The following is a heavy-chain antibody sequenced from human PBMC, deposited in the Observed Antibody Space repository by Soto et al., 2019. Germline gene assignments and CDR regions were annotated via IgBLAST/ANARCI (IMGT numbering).Heavy chain of an antibody. D-gene: IGHD3-10*01. Sequence: SQTLSLTCAISGDSVSNNSATWNWIRRSPSRGLEWLGRTYYRSKWYNDYAVSVKSRITINPDTSKNQFSLHLNSVTLDDTAVYYCARLATYGSVPFDSWGKGTLVTVSS. CDR2: TYYRSKWYN. CDR1: GDSVSNNSAT. V-gene: IGHV6-1*01. J-gene: IGHJ5*01. CDR3: ARLATYGSVPFDS.